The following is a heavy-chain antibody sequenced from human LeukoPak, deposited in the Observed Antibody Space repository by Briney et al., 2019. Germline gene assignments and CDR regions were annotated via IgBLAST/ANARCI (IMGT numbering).Heavy chain of an antibody. Sequence: ASVKVSCKASEYTFTTYDIHWVRQATGQGLEWMGWMNPNSGNTGYAQKFQGRATMTRNTSISTAYMELSSLRSEDTAVYYCAELGRGATQLDYWGQGTLVTVSS. CDR1: EYTFTTYD. V-gene: IGHV1-8*01. J-gene: IGHJ4*02. CDR3: AELGRGATQLDY. CDR2: MNPNSGNT. D-gene: IGHD1-26*01.